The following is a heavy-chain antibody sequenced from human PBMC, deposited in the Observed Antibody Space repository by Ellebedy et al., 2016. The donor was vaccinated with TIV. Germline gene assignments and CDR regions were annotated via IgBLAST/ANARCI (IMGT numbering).Heavy chain of an antibody. CDR1: GFSFSNYN. V-gene: IGHV3-48*02. Sequence: GESLKISCAASGFSFSNYNMNWVRQPPGKGLEWVSCISSGSSTIYYADSVKGRFTISRDNAKNSLYLQMNSLRDEDTAVYYCARPYEGGSYVPWDWGQGTLVTVSS. J-gene: IGHJ4*02. D-gene: IGHD3-16*01. CDR2: ISSGSSTI. CDR3: ARPYEGGSYVPWD.